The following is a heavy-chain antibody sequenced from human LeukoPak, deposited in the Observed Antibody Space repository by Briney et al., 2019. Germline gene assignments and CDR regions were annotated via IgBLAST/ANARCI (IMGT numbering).Heavy chain of an antibody. CDR1: GGSISSYY. D-gene: IGHD2-15*01. CDR3: ARDKESGGTCCYNWFDP. Sequence: SETLSLTCTVSGGSISSYYWSWLRQPAGKGLEWIGRIYTSGSTNYNPSLKSRVTMSVDTSKNQFSLKLSSVTAADTAVYYCARDKESGGTCCYNWFDPWGRGTLVTVPS. J-gene: IGHJ5*02. CDR2: IYTSGST. V-gene: IGHV4-4*07.